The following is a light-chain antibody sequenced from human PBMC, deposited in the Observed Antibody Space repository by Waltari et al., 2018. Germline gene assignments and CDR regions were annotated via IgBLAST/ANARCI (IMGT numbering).Light chain of an antibody. V-gene: IGKV1-5*03. J-gene: IGKJ4*01. CDR3: QQYDSLPVT. Sequence: DIQLTQSPSTLPASVGDRVTITCRARNYVKNNLAWYQQKPVQPPKVVIHKASILESGVPSRFSGSGFGTEFTLTVSSLQPGDFATYYCQQYDSLPVTFGGGTKVEIK. CDR2: KAS. CDR1: NYVKNN.